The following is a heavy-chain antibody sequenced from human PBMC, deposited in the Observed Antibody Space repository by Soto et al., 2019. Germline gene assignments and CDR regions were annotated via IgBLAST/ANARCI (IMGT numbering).Heavy chain of an antibody. V-gene: IGHV4-30-2*01. D-gene: IGHD3-3*01. J-gene: IGHJ4*02. CDR2: IYHTGST. Sequence: TLSLTCTVSGASIIRGGYSWSWIRQPPQKGLEWIGYIYHTGSTSYSPSLKSRVTISVDKSKNQFSLILNSVTAADTAIYYCARAHSGPSGYYCDSCGQGTLVTVSA. CDR1: GASIIRGGYS. CDR3: ARAHSGPSGYYCDS.